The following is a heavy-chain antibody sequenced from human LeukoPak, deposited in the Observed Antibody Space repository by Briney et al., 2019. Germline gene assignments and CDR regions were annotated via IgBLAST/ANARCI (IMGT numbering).Heavy chain of an antibody. CDR1: GGSISSGGYY. J-gene: IGHJ5*02. D-gene: IGHD2-2*01. V-gene: IGHV4-31*03. Sequence: SSETLSLTCTVSGGSISSGGYYWSSIRQHPGKGLEWIGYIYYSGSTYYNPSLKSRVTISVDTSKNQVSLNLTSVTAADTAVYYCASWPPVVLPAQTGFDPWGQGTLVTVSS. CDR2: IYYSGST. CDR3: ASWPPVVLPAQTGFDP.